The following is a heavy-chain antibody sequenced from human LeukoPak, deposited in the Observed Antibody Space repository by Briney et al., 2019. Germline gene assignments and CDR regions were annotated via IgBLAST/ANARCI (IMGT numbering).Heavy chain of an antibody. Sequence: GALRLSCGASGFIFRSYGMHWVRQAPGKGLEWVACIYPDGNNKDYADSVKGRFIISRDNSKNTLFLQMNSLRPEDTAVYYCAKDWGGDYNWSDPWGQGTLVIVSS. CDR1: GFIFRSYG. CDR2: IYPDGNNK. CDR3: AKDWGGDYNWSDP. V-gene: IGHV3-30*02. J-gene: IGHJ5*02. D-gene: IGHD2-21*01.